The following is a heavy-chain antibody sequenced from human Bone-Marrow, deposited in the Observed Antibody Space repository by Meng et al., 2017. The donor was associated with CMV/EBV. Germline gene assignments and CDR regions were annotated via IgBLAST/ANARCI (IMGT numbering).Heavy chain of an antibody. J-gene: IGHJ2*01. CDR3: ARDPSYFYDSSGYSYWYFDL. D-gene: IGHD3-22*01. CDR2: INSDGSST. V-gene: IGHV3-74*01. Sequence: GSLKISCAASGFTFSSYWMHWVRQAPGKGLVWVSRINSDGSSTSYADSVKGRFTISRDNAKNTLYLQMNSLRAEDTAVYYCARDPSYFYDSSGYSYWYFDLWGRGTLVTVSS. CDR1: GFTFSSYW.